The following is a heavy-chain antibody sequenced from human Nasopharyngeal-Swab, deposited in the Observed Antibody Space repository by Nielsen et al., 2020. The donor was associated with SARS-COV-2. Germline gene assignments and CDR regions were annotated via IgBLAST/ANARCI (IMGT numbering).Heavy chain of an antibody. Sequence: GGSRRLSCEASGFTFRTYTMHWVRQVQGKGLEWVAVIWHDGEKKYIADSVKGRFAISRDNSKNTLYLQMNSLRAEDTAIYYCARDFGRDEPIDHWGQGTLVTVSS. J-gene: IGHJ5*02. CDR2: IWHDGEKK. V-gene: IGHV3-33*01. D-gene: IGHD3/OR15-3a*01. CDR3: ARDFGRDEPIDH. CDR1: GFTFRTYT.